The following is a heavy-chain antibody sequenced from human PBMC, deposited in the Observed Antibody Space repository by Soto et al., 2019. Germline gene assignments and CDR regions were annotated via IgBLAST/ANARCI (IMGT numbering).Heavy chain of an antibody. V-gene: IGHV3-9*01. D-gene: IGHD4-4*01. CDR2: ISWNSGSI. CDR1: GFTCDDDA. Sequence: GGSLRLSCAASGFTCDDDAMHWVRQAPGKGLEWVSGISWNSGSIGYADSVKGRFTISRDNAKNSLYLQMNSLRAEDTALYYCAKDISVTQPYGMDVWGQGTTVTVSS. CDR3: AKDISVTQPYGMDV. J-gene: IGHJ6*02.